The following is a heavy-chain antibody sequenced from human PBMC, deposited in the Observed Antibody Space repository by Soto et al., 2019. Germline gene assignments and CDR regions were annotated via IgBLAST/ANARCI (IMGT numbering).Heavy chain of an antibody. CDR3: ARDTSRPQDYNWNEYDYAFDL. D-gene: IGHD1-20*01. J-gene: IGHJ3*01. CDR1: GFSFKSYA. Sequence: VESGGGLVQPGGSLRLSCTASGFSFKSYAMNWVRQAPGKGLEWVSFISGGSSTIYYADSVKGRFTISRDNAQRSVHLQMNSLEAEDTAVYFCARDTSRPQDYNWNEYDYAFDLWGQGTMVAVSS. V-gene: IGHV3-48*01. CDR2: ISGGSSTI.